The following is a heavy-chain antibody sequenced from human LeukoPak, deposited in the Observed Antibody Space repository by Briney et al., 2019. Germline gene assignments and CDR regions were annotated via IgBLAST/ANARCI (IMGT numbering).Heavy chain of an antibody. CDR2: TYYRSKWYN. CDR1: GDSVSSDSAA. V-gene: IGHV6-1*01. Sequence: SQTLSLTFAISGDSVSSDSAAWNWIRQSPSRGLEWLGRTYYRSKWYNDYGVSVKSRITINPDTSKNQFSLQLNSVTPEDTAVYYCARARRYSYGRPFDYWGQGTLVTVSS. CDR3: ARARRYSYGRPFDY. J-gene: IGHJ4*02. D-gene: IGHD5-18*01.